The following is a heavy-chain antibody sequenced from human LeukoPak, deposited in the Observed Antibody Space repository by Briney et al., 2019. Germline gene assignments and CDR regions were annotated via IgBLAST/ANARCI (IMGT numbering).Heavy chain of an antibody. CDR2: ISGSGGST. CDR3: ASHIAAAHNPPWYFDL. CDR1: GFTFSSYA. Sequence: PGGSLRLSCAASGFTFSSYAMSWVRQAPGKGLEWVSAISGSGGSTYYADSVKGRFTISRDNSKNTLYLQMNSLRAEDTAVYYCASHIAAAHNPPWYFDLWGRGTLVTVSS. J-gene: IGHJ2*01. D-gene: IGHD6-13*01. V-gene: IGHV3-23*01.